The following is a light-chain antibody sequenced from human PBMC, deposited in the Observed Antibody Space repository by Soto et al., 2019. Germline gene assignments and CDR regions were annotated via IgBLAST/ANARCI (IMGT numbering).Light chain of an antibody. V-gene: IGKV1-13*02. Sequence: AIQLTQSPSSLSASVGDRVTITCRASQGISSALAWYQQKPGTAPKLLIYDASSLESGVPSRFSGSGSGTDFTLTISSRQPEDCATDYCHQFNSYPLSVGGGTKVEIK. CDR3: HQFNSYPLS. CDR2: DAS. CDR1: QGISSA. J-gene: IGKJ4*01.